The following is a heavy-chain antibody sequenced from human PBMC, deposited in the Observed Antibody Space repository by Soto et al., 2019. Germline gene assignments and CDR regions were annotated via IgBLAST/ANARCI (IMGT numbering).Heavy chain of an antibody. D-gene: IGHD2-15*01. V-gene: IGHV3-23*01. J-gene: IGHJ3*02. Sequence: EVQLLESGGGLVQPGGSLRLSCAASGFTFSSYAMSWFRQAPGKGLEWVSAISGSGGSTYYADSVKGRFTISRDNSKNTLYLQMNSLRAEDTAVYYCAKDRGIVVVVAARDAFDIWGQGTMVTVSS. CDR3: AKDRGIVVVVAARDAFDI. CDR1: GFTFSSYA. CDR2: ISGSGGST.